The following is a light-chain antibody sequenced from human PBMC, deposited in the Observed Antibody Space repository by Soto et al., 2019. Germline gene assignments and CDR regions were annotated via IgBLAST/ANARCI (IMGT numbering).Light chain of an antibody. CDR1: QSVSSY. Sequence: EIVLTQSPATLSLSPGERATLSCRASQSVSSYLAWYQLKPGQAPRLLIYDASNRATGVPARFRGSGSGTDFTLTISSLEPEDFAVYFCQQRSNWPITFGQGTRLEMK. CDR2: DAS. V-gene: IGKV3-11*01. J-gene: IGKJ5*01. CDR3: QQRSNWPIT.